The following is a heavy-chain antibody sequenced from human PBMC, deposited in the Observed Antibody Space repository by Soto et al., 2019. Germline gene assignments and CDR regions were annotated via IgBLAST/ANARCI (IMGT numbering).Heavy chain of an antibody. CDR1: GYIFTSFY. CDR2: IHPTDGRT. V-gene: IGHV1-46*01. J-gene: IGHJ5*02. CDR3: AEGIAAAVPNWFDP. Sequence: GASVKVSCKASGYIFTSFYMHWVRQAPGQGLEWMGLIHPTDGRTWYAEKFQGRITMTRDTSTNTDYLQMNSLRAEDTAVYYCAEGIAAAVPNWFDPWGQGTLVTVSS. D-gene: IGHD6-13*01.